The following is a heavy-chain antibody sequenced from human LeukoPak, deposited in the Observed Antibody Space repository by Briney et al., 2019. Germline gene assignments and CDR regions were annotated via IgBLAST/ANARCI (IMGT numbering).Heavy chain of an antibody. CDR1: GFTFSSYS. CDR3: AKDHVDTGAFDI. J-gene: IGHJ3*02. Sequence: GGSLRLSCAASGFTFSSYSMNWVRQAPGKGLEWVSVIYSGGSTYYADSVKGRFTISRDNSKNTLYLQMNSLRAEDTAVYHCAKDHVDTGAFDIWGQGTMVTVSS. D-gene: IGHD5-18*01. CDR2: IYSGGST. V-gene: IGHV3-66*01.